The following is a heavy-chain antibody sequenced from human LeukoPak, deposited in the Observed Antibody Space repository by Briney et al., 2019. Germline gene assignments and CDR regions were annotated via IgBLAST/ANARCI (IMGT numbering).Heavy chain of an antibody. V-gene: IGHV3-11*04. CDR2: ISISSSSM. J-gene: IGHJ4*02. CDR1: GYSISSGYY. CDR3: ARERLHGSGAPKYDC. D-gene: IGHD3-10*01. Sequence: LSLTCTVSGYSISSGYYWGWIRQPPGKGLEWVSYISISSSSMYYADSMKGRITISRDNAKNSLYLQMNSLRADDTAVYYCARERLHGSGAPKYDCWGQGTLVTVSS.